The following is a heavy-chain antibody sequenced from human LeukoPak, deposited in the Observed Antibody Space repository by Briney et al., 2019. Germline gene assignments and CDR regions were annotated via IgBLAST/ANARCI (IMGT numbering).Heavy chain of an antibody. Sequence: GESLKISCKGSGYSFTSYWIGWVCQMPGKGLEWMGIIYPGDSDTRYSPSFQGQVTISADKSISTAYLQWSSLKASDTAMYYCARLYYYDSSGYYLSPPDIWGQGTMVTVSS. J-gene: IGHJ3*02. D-gene: IGHD3-22*01. CDR2: IYPGDSDT. CDR1: GYSFTSYW. CDR3: ARLYYYDSSGYYLSPPDI. V-gene: IGHV5-51*01.